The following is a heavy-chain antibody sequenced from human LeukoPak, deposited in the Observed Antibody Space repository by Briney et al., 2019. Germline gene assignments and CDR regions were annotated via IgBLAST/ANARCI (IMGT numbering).Heavy chain of an antibody. CDR2: FDPEDGET. V-gene: IGHV1-24*01. D-gene: IGHD3-3*01. Sequence: GASVKVSCKVSGYTLTELSMHWVRQAPGKGLEWMGGFDPEDGETIYAQKSQGRVTMTEDTSTDTAYMELSSLRSEDTAVYYCATEDFWSGTRGGYYMDVWGKGTTVTVSS. J-gene: IGHJ6*03. CDR3: ATEDFWSGTRGGYYMDV. CDR1: GYTLTELS.